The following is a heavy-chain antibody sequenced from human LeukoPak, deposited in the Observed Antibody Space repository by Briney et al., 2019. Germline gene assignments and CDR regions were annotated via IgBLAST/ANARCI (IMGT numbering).Heavy chain of an antibody. J-gene: IGHJ4*02. CDR2: IKPDGRQT. D-gene: IGHD3-22*01. CDR3: ARLPTFYYDSSGYHYDY. Sequence: HAGGSLRLSCAASGFTFTSYWMNWVRQAPGKGLEWVGNIKPDGRQTYYVDSVKGRFTISRDNAKDSVSLQLNSLRAEDTAVYFCARLPTFYYDSSGYHYDYWGQGTLVTVSS. V-gene: IGHV3-7*03. CDR1: GFTFTSYW.